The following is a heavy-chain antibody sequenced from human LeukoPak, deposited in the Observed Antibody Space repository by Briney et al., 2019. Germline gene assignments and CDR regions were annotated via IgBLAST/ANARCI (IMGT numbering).Heavy chain of an antibody. CDR2: INPNGGGT. V-gene: IGHV1-2*02. CDR3: ATLQALGYGMDV. CDR1: GYTFTGYY. D-gene: IGHD2/OR15-2a*01. J-gene: IGHJ6*02. Sequence: ASVKVSCKASGYTFTGYYIHWVRQAPGQGLEWMGWINPNGGGTNYAQKFQGRVTMTRDTSISTAYMELRSLRSDDTAVYYCATLQALGYGMDVWGQGTTVTVSS.